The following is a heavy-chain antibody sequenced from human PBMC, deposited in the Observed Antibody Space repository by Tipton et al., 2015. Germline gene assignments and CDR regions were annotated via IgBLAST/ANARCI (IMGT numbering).Heavy chain of an antibody. D-gene: IGHD4-23*01. V-gene: IGHV4-59*01. J-gene: IGHJ4*02. CDR1: DGSISSYY. CDR3: ARARGRHGGLFDS. CDR2: IYYSGST. Sequence: TLSLTCTVSDGSISSYYWRWIRQPPGKGLEWIGYIYYSGSTNYNPSLKSRVTISVDTSNKQISLNLSSVTAADTAVYYCARARGRHGGLFDSWGQGILVTVSS.